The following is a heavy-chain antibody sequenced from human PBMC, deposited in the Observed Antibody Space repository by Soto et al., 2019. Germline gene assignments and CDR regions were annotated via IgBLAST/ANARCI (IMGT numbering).Heavy chain of an antibody. CDR1: GYPFDSFD. V-gene: IGHV1-2*04. CDR3: AREVEYYDILTGRFDP. CDR2: MNPNSGGT. Sequence: ASVKVSCEASGYPFDSFDINWVRQAAGQGLEWMGWMNPNSGGTNYAQKFQGWVTMTRDTSISTAYMELSRLRSDDTAVYYCAREVEYYDILTGRFDPWGQGTLVTVSS. J-gene: IGHJ5*02. D-gene: IGHD3-9*01.